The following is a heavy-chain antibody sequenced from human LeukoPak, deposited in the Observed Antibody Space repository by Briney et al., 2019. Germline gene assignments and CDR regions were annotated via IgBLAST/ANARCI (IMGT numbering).Heavy chain of an antibody. D-gene: IGHD6-13*01. CDR3: AKQSAGSAAWYSLHYDF. CDR1: GFTFSNHA. J-gene: IGHJ4*02. CDR2: VDGGGGGT. V-gene: IGHV3-23*01. Sequence: GGSLRLSCAASGFTFSNHAMSWVRQAPGRGLEWVSSVDGGGGGTYYADSVKGRFTISRDNSKDTLYLQMNGLRAEDTAVYFCAKQSAGSAAWYSLHYDFWGQGTLVTVSS.